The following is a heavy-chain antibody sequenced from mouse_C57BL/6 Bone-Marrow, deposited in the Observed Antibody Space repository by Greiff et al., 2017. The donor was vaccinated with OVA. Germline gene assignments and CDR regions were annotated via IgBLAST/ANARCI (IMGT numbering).Heavy chain of an antibody. V-gene: IGHV14-3*01. Sequence: VQLKESVAELVRPGASVKLSCTASGFNIKNTYMHWVKQRPEQGLEWIGRIDPANGNTKYAPKFQGKATITADTSSNTAYLQLSSLTSEDTAIYYCAKGSSRDYYAMDYWGQGTSVTVSS. CDR1: GFNIKNTY. J-gene: IGHJ4*01. CDR3: AKGSSRDYYAMDY. D-gene: IGHD1-1*01. CDR2: IDPANGNT.